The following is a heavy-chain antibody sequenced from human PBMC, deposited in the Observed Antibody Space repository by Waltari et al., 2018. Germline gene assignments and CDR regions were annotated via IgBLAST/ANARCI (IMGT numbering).Heavy chain of an antibody. CDR1: GLTSFTHA. V-gene: IGHV3-23*01. J-gene: IGHJ1*01. CDR2: ISVSDAT. Sequence: EVQLLESGGGLIQPGGSLSLSCQAAGLTSFTHAIIWVRQAPGKGLELVSSISVSDATYYADSVKGRFTVSRDYSDNTIHLQMDSLRAEDTAVYFCAKPFYNWDDPLHSWGQGAPVIVSS. CDR3: AKPFYNWDDPLHS. D-gene: IGHD1-20*01.